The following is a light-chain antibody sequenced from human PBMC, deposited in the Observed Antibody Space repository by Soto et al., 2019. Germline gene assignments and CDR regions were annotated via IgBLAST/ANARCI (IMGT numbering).Light chain of an antibody. J-gene: IGKJ3*01. V-gene: IGKV1-39*01. CDR1: QNINNY. CDR3: QQSIITPHT. Sequence: DVQMTQSPTSLSASVGDSVTITCRASQNINNYINWYQHKVWRAPKLLIYGASNLKSGVPSRFSGSGSGTVFILTIRSLQPEDFATYYCQQSIITPHTFGPGTKVDV. CDR2: GAS.